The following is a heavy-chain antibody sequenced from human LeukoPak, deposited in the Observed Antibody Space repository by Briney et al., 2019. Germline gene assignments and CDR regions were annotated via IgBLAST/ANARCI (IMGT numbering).Heavy chain of an antibody. CDR2: ISSSGGTI. D-gene: IGHD3-22*01. CDR3: ARVRSGYHFDY. Sequence: PGGSLRLSCAASGFTFSSYSMNWVRQAPGRGLEWVSYISSSGGTIYYADSVKGRFTISRDNAKNSLYLQMNSLRAEDTAVYYCARVRSGYHFDYWGQGTLVTVTS. V-gene: IGHV3-48*04. J-gene: IGHJ4*02. CDR1: GFTFSSYS.